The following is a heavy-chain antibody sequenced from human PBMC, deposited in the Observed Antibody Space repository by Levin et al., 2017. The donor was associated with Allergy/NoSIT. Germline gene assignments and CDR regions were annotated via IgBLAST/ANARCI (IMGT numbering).Heavy chain of an antibody. CDR1: GFTFSTYT. Sequence: PGGSLRLSCSASGFTFSTYTMNWVRQAPGKGLEWVSSIRDSDNSTYYADSVKGRFTISRDNAKNSVHLQMNSLRGEDTAGYYCARGGNWNPPWLYDYWGQGSLVMVSS. D-gene: IGHD1-1*01. CDR2: IRDSDNST. CDR3: ARGGNWNPPWLYDY. J-gene: IGHJ4*02. V-gene: IGHV3-21*01.